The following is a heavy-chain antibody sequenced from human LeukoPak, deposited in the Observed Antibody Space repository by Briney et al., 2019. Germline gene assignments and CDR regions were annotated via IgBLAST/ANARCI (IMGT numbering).Heavy chain of an antibody. J-gene: IGHJ4*02. V-gene: IGHV4-30-4*01. Sequence: PSETLSLTCTVSGGSISSGDYYWSWIRQPPGKGLEWIGYIYYSGSTYYNPSLKSRVTISVDTSKNQFSLKLSSVTAADTAVYYCARVRGSGWYEADYWGQGTLVTVSS. CDR3: ARVRGSGWYEADY. D-gene: IGHD6-19*01. CDR2: IYYSGST. CDR1: GGSISSGDYY.